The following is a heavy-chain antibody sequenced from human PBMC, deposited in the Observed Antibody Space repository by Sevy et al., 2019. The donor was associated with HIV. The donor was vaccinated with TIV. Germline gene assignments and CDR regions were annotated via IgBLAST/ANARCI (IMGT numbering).Heavy chain of an antibody. CDR3: ARQESGQGSGSYYIADYYGMDV. V-gene: IGHV3-7*01. Sequence: GSLRLSCAASGFTFSSYWMSWVRQAPGKGLEWVANIKQDGSEKYYVDSVKGRFTISRDNAKNSLYLQMNSLRAEDTAVYYCARQESGQGSGSYYIADYYGMDVWGQGTTVTVSS. D-gene: IGHD3-10*01. J-gene: IGHJ6*02. CDR2: IKQDGSEK. CDR1: GFTFSSYW.